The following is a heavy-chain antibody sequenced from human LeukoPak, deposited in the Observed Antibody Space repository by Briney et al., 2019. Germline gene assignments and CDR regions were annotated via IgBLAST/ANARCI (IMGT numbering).Heavy chain of an antibody. CDR2: IYPGDSDT. D-gene: IGHD3-16*01. V-gene: IGHV5-51*01. CDR3: ARSVRQRGPQDY. Sequence: GESLKISRKDSGSCFTNYWIGWVRHMARKGLEWVGIIYPGDSDTRYSPSFQGQVTISADKSISTAYLQWSSLKASDTAMYYCARSVRQRGPQDYWGQGALVTVSS. J-gene: IGHJ4*02. CDR1: GSCFTNYW.